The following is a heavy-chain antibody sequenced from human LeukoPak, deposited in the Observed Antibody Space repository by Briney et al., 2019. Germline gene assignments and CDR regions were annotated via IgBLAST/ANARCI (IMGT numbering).Heavy chain of an antibody. CDR1: GFSFSSYA. J-gene: IGHJ4*02. D-gene: IGHD3-9*01. CDR2: ISGSGGST. CDR3: AKDLRGLVISGFDY. Sequence: GGSLRLSCAASGFSFSSYAMTWVRQAPGKGLEWVSAISGSGGSTYYADSVKGRFTISRDNSKDTLYLQMNSLRAEDTAVYYCAKDLRGLVISGFDYWGQGTLVTVSS. V-gene: IGHV3-23*01.